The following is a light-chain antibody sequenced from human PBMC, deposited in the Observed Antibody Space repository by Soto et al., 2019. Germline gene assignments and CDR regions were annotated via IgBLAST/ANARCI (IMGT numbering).Light chain of an antibody. CDR3: QDYGTSWT. Sequence: DIQMTQSPSSLSASVGDRVTITCRASQSISSYLNWYQQKPGKAPKLLIYAASSLQSGVPSRFSGSGSGTDFTLTINRLEPEDFAVYYCQDYGTSWTFGQGTKVDIK. V-gene: IGKV1-39*02. J-gene: IGKJ1*01. CDR1: QSISSY. CDR2: AAS.